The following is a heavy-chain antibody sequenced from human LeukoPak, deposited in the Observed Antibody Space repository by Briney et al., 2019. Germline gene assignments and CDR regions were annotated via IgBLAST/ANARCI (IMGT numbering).Heavy chain of an antibody. CDR2: ISGSGGST. V-gene: IGHV3-23*01. CDR1: GFTFSSYA. J-gene: IGHJ4*02. D-gene: IGHD3-22*01. Sequence: GGSLRLSCAASGFTFSSYAMGWVRQAPGKGLEWVSAISGSGGSTYYADSVKGRFTISRDNSKNTLYLQMNSLRAEDTAVYYCAKDGSYYYDSSGSDYWGQGTLVTVSS. CDR3: AKDGSYYYDSSGSDY.